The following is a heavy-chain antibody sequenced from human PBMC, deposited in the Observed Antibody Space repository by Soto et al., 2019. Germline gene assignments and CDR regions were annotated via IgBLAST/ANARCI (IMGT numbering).Heavy chain of an antibody. J-gene: IGHJ5*02. Sequence: ASVKVSCKASGYTFTGYYMHWVRQAPGQGLEWMGWINPNSGGTNYAQKFQGRVTMTRDPSISTAYMEMSSLRAEDPAVYYCAKVDQYVSGSLGIFDHWGEGTLVTVSS. CDR2: INPNSGGT. CDR1: GYTFTGYY. D-gene: IGHD3-10*01. V-gene: IGHV1-2*02. CDR3: AKVDQYVSGSLGIFDH.